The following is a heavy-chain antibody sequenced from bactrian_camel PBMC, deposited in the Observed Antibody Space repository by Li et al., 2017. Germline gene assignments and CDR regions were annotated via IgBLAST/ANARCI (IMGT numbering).Heavy chain of an antibody. CDR3: GASRVIMTPTQALTTSSLFRF. J-gene: IGHJ4*01. CDR2: VYSDGSIT. D-gene: IGHD3*01. V-gene: IGHV3-2*01. CDR1: GFTFSDYY. Sequence: VQLVESGGGLVQPGGSLRLSCAASGFTFSDYYMTWVRQAPGKGLEWVSNVYSDGSITYYANSVKGRFTISRDNAKNTVYLQMNSLKPEDTAMYYCGASRVIMTPTQALTTSSLFRFWGQGTQVTVS.